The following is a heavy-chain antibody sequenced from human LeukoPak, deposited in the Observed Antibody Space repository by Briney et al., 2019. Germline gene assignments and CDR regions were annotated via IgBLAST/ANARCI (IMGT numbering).Heavy chain of an antibody. CDR3: ARDLMGCSGGSCYSWWYFDL. CDR1: GYTFTSYG. Sequence: ASVKVSCKASGYTFTSYGISWVRQAPGQGLEWMGWISAYNGNTNYAQKLQGRVTMTTDTSTSTAYMELRSLRSEDTAVYYCARDLMGCSGGSCYSWWYFDLWGRGTLVTVSS. J-gene: IGHJ2*01. V-gene: IGHV1-18*01. CDR2: ISAYNGNT. D-gene: IGHD2-15*01.